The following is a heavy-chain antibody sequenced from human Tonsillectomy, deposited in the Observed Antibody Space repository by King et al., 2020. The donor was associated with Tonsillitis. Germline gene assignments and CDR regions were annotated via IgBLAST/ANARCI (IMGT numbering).Heavy chain of an antibody. CDR1: GFTFSGSA. CDR3: TRSYCSSTSCYYYYYMDV. V-gene: IGHV3-73*02. CDR2: IRSKANSYAT. J-gene: IGHJ6*03. D-gene: IGHD2-2*01. Sequence: VQLVESGGGLVQPGGSLTLSCAASGFTFSGSAMHWVRQASGKGLEWVGRIRSKANSYATAYAASVKGRFTISRDDSKNTAYLQMNSLKTEDTAVYYCTRSYCSSTSCYYYYYMDVWGKGTTVTVSS.